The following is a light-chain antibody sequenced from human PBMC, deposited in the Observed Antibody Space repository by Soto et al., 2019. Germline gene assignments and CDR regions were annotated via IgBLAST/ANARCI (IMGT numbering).Light chain of an antibody. Sequence: QTVVTQSSSASASLGSSVKLTCTLSSGHSYYIIAWHQQQPGKAPRFLMTVEGNGNYNRGSGVPDRFSGSSSGADRCLTISNLQFEDEADYYCEAWDTNIRVFGGGTKLTVL. CDR2: VEGNGNY. CDR1: SGHSYYI. V-gene: IGLV4-60*02. CDR3: EAWDTNIRV. J-gene: IGLJ3*02.